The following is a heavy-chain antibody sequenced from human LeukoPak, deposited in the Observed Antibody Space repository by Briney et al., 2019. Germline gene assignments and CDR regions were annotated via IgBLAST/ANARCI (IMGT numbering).Heavy chain of an antibody. CDR1: GFTFSSYA. V-gene: IGHV3-23*01. D-gene: IGHD1-26*01. Sequence: GGSLRLSCAASGFTFSSYAMSWVRQAPGKGLEWVSAISGSGGSTYYADSVKGRFTISRDNSKNTLYLQMNSLRAEDTAVYYCAKRSIVGAPFYYYYMDVWGKGTTVTVSS. CDR2: ISGSGGST. CDR3: AKRSIVGAPFYYYYMDV. J-gene: IGHJ6*03.